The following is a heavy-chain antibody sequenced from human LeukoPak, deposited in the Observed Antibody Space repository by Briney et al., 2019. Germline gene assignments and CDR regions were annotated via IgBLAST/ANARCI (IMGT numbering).Heavy chain of an antibody. CDR1: GFTFSSYS. V-gene: IGHV3-21*01. CDR2: ISSSSSYI. D-gene: IGHD1-26*01. Sequence: AGGSLRLSCAASGFTFSSYSMNWVRQAPGKGLEWVSSISSSSSYIYYAASVKGRFTISRDNAKNSLYLQMNSLRAEDTAVYYCARDRYEYPQDSGSYQGDYWGQGTMVTVSS. J-gene: IGHJ4*02. CDR3: ARDRYEYPQDSGSYQGDY.